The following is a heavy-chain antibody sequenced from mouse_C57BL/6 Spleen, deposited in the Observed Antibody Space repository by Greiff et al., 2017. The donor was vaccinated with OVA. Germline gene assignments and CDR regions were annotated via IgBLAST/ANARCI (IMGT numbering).Heavy chain of an antibody. CDR2: ISSGGSYT. CDR1: GFTFSSYG. V-gene: IGHV5-6*01. Sequence: EVQGVESGGDLVKPGGSLKLSCAASGFTFSSYGMSWVRQTPDKRLEWVATISSGGSYTYYPDSVKGRFTISRDNAKNTLYLQMSSLKSEDTAMYYCARQGTTVEGAMDYWGQGTSVTVSS. D-gene: IGHD1-1*01. CDR3: ARQGTTVEGAMDY. J-gene: IGHJ4*01.